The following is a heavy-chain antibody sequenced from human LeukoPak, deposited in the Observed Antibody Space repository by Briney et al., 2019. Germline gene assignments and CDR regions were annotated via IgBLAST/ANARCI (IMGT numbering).Heavy chain of an antibody. CDR1: GFIVSSNY. CDR3: ARGGALDY. D-gene: IGHD3-16*01. J-gene: IGHJ4*02. V-gene: IGHV3-53*01. Sequence: GGSLRLSCAASGFIVSSNYMSWVRQTPGKGLEGVSVTQSGGGIYYADSVKGRFTISRDNSKNTVYLQMNSLRVEDTAVYYCARGGALDYWGQGTLVTVSS. CDR2: TQSGGGI.